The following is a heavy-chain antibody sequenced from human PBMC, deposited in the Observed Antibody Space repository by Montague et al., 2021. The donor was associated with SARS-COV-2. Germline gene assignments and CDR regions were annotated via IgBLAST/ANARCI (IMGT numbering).Heavy chain of an antibody. V-gene: IGHV3-7*01. CDR1: RFTFSDFW. CDR2: IKHDGSEK. D-gene: IGHD6-19*01. CDR3: ARGSTGWYAIFGHYGMDV. Sequence: SLRLSCTASRFTFSDFWMNWVRQAPGKGLEWVADIKHDGSEKSYVDSVXGLFTISRDNAKNSLYLQMNSLRAEDTAVYYCARGSTGWYAIFGHYGMDVWGQGTLVSVSS. J-gene: IGHJ6*02.